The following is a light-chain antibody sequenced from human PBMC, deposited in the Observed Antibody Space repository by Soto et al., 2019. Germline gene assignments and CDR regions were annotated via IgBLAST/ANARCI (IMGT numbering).Light chain of an antibody. Sequence: EIVLTQSPGTLSLSPGERATLSCRASQSVSSGYLAWYQQKPGQAPRLLIYGASSRATGIPDRFSGSGSGTEVTLTISRLEPEDFAVYYCQQYGSSPLTFGGGTKVEIK. CDR3: QQYGSSPLT. J-gene: IGKJ4*01. CDR1: QSVSSGY. CDR2: GAS. V-gene: IGKV3-20*01.